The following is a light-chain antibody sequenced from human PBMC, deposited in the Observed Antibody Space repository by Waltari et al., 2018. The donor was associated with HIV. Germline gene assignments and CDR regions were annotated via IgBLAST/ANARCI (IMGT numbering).Light chain of an antibody. J-gene: IGLJ3*02. CDR1: RGYFGDRT. V-gene: IGLV1-44*01. Sequence: QPLLTQPASPSAPLAHKINISCSGCRGYFGDRTMPLFQQLPSRAPKLIIDHDHRRPSGVSDRFTASKSGTSASLFISKLQAADEATYYCAAWDDSLSGFVFGGGT. CDR2: HDH. CDR3: AAWDDSLSGFV.